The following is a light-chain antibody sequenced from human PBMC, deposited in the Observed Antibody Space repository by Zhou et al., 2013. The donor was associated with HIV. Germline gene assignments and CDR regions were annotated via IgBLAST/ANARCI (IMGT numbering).Light chain of an antibody. J-gene: IGKJ1*01. CDR1: QSVSSN. CDR2: GAS. CDR3: QQYNDWPPK. V-gene: IGKV3-15*01. Sequence: EIVLTQSPGTLSLSPGERATLSCRASQSVSSNLAWYQQKPGQAPRLLIYGASTRATGIPARFSGSGSGTEFTLTISSLQSEDFAVYYCQQYNDWPPKFGPGTRVEIK.